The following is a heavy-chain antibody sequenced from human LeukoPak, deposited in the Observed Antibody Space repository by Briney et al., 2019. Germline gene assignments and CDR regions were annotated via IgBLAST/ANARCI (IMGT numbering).Heavy chain of an antibody. CDR3: ARVRDGDYCDY. CDR2: IYHSGST. Sequence: SETLSLTCVVSGSYISSGYSWGWIRQTPGKGLEWIGSIYHSGSTYYKPSLKSRVTISVATSKNQFSLKLTSVTASDTAVYYCARVRDGDYCDYWGQGILVTVS. D-gene: IGHD4-17*01. CDR1: GSYISSGYS. V-gene: IGHV4-38-2*01. J-gene: IGHJ4*02.